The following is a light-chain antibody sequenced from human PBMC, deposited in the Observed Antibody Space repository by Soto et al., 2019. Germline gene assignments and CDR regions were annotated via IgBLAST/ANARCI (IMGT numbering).Light chain of an antibody. J-gene: IGKJ2*01. CDR1: QSVSSS. CDR2: DSS. V-gene: IGKV3-11*01. Sequence: EIVLTQSPGTLSLSPGERVTLSCMASQSVSSSLAWYQQRPGQAPRLLIYDSSNRATGLPDRFTGRGSGTDFTLTTSSLEPEDYAVYYCQQRGGSPRTFGQGTKLEIK. CDR3: QQRGGSPRT.